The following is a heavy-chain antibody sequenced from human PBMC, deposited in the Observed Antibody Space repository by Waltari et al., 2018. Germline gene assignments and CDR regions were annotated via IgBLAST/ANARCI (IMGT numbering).Heavy chain of an antibody. V-gene: IGHV4-34*01. D-gene: IGHD6-13*01. J-gene: IGHJ4*02. CDR3: ARGRGSSSFGIDY. CDR2: INHSGST. Sequence: QVQLQQWGAGLLKPSETLSLTCAVYGGSFSGYYWSWIRQPPGKGLEWIWEINHSGSTNYNPSLKSRVTISVDTSKNQFSLKLSSVTAADTAVYYCARGRGSSSFGIDYWGQGTLVTVSS. CDR1: GGSFSGYY.